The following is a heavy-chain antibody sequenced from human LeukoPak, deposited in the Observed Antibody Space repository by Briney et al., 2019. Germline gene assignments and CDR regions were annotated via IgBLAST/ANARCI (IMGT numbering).Heavy chain of an antibody. Sequence: GGSLRLSCAASGFTFSSYGMHWVRQAPGKGLEWVAVIWYDGSNKYYADSVKGRFTISRDNSKNTLYLQMNSLRAEDTAVYYCARGFGLGSWFDPWGQGTLVTASS. CDR2: IWYDGSNK. CDR1: GFTFSSYG. D-gene: IGHD3/OR15-3a*01. V-gene: IGHV3-33*01. J-gene: IGHJ5*02. CDR3: ARGFGLGSWFDP.